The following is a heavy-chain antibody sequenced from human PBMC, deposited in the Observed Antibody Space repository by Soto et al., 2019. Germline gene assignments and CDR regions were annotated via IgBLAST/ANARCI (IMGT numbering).Heavy chain of an antibody. D-gene: IGHD3-10*01. J-gene: IGHJ4*02. Sequence: SETLSLTCTVSGGSISSGDYYWSWIRQPPGKGLEWIGYIYYSGSTYYNPSLKSRVTISVDTSKNQFSLRLSSVTAADTAVYYCARDSTMVRGVRGAFDYWGQGTLVTVSS. CDR1: GGSISSGDYY. V-gene: IGHV4-31*03. CDR2: IYYSGST. CDR3: ARDSTMVRGVRGAFDY.